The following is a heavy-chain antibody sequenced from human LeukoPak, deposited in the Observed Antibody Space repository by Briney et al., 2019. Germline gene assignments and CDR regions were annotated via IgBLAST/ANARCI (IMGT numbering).Heavy chain of an antibody. CDR2: ISWDGGST. D-gene: IGHD3-16*01. J-gene: IGHJ4*02. Sequence: GGSLRLSCAASGFTFDDYTMHWVRQAPGKGLEWVSLISWDGGSTFSADSVKGRFTISRDNSKNSLYLQMNSLRTEDTALYYCAKQGGGATGFDYWGQGTLVTVSS. CDR3: AKQGGGATGFDY. CDR1: GFTFDDYT. V-gene: IGHV3-43*01.